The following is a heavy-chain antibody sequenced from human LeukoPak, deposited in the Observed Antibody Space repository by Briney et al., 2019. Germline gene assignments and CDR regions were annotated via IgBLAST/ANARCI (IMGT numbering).Heavy chain of an antibody. CDR3: AKDHSKTKHIVVVTAYPFDY. D-gene: IGHD2-21*02. CDR2: ISGSGGST. CDR1: GFTFSSYA. J-gene: IGHJ4*02. Sequence: GGSLRLSCAASGFTFSSYAMSWVRQAPGKGLEWVSAISGSGGSTYYADSVKGRFTISRDNSKNTLYLQMNSLRAEDTAVYYCAKDHSKTKHIVVVTAYPFDYWGQGTLVTVSS. V-gene: IGHV3-23*01.